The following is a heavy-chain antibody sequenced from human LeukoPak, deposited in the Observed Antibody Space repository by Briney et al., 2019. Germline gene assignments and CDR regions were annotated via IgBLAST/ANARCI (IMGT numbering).Heavy chain of an antibody. D-gene: IGHD2-15*01. V-gene: IGHV3-43*02. CDR2: ISGDGGST. CDR3: AKDLAGGRGWYYFDY. J-gene: IGHJ4*02. Sequence: SGGSLRLSRAASGFTFSSYEMNWVRQAPGKGLEWVSLISGDGGSTYYADSVKGRFTISRDNSKNSLYLQMNSLRTEDTALYYCAKDLAGGRGWYYFDYWGQGTLVTVSS. CDR1: GFTFSSYE.